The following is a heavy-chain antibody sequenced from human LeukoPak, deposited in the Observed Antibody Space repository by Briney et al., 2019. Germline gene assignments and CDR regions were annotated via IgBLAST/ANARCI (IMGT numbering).Heavy chain of an antibody. J-gene: IGHJ5*02. CDR3: ARLQGATIGDKWFDP. CDR1: GFSLTATGMR. CDR2: IDWDDDK. V-gene: IGHV2-70*04. D-gene: IGHD5-24*01. Sequence: ESGPTLVNPTQTLTLTCTFSGFSLTATGMRVSWIRQPPGKALEWLARIDWDDDKFYSTSLKTRLTISKDTSKNQLVLTMTNRDPVDTATYYCARLQGATIGDKWFDPWGQGTLVTVPS.